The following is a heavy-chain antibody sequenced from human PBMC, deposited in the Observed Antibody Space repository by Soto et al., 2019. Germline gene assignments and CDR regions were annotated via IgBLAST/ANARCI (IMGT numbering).Heavy chain of an antibody. Sequence: ASVKVSFKACGYTFTGYYMHWLRQAPGQGLEWMGWINPNSGWANYAQKFQGRVTMTRDTSISTAYMELSRLRSDDTAVYYCAGAAERPYYYGMDVWGQGTTVTVSS. V-gene: IGHV1-2*02. D-gene: IGHD1-1*01. CDR1: GYTFTGYY. J-gene: IGHJ6*02. CDR3: AGAAERPYYYGMDV. CDR2: INPNSGWA.